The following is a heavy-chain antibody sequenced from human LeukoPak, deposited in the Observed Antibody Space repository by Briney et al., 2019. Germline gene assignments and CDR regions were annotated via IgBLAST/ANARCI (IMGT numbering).Heavy chain of an antibody. CDR1: GFTFNNYG. Sequence: GGSLRLSCTTSGFTFNNYGLHWVRQAPGKGPEWVAVVSLDGTKKFYADSVRGRFALSRDNSKNALYLQMTSPTVDDTAVYYCARDHGRIAAAGNFDYWGQGTLVTVSS. J-gene: IGHJ4*02. CDR3: ARDHGRIAAAGNFDY. V-gene: IGHV3-30*16. D-gene: IGHD6-13*01. CDR2: VSLDGTKK.